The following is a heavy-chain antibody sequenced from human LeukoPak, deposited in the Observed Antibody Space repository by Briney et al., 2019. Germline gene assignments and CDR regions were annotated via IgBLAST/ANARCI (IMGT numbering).Heavy chain of an antibody. J-gene: IGHJ4*02. V-gene: IGHV1-69*04. Sequence: ASVKVSCKASGGTFSSYAISWVRQAPGQGLEWMGRIIPILGIANYAQKFQGRVTITADKSTSTAYMELSSLRSEDTAVYYCARGDILTGYYSWGQGTLVTVSS. CDR2: IIPILGIA. D-gene: IGHD3-9*01. CDR3: ARGDILTGYYS. CDR1: GGTFSSYA.